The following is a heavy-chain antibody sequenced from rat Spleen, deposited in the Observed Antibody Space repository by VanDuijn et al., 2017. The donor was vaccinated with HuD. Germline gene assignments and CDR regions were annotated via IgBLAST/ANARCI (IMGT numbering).Heavy chain of an antibody. V-gene: IGHV5-29*01. CDR1: GFTFSDHH. CDR3: TRNWDY. CDR2: ISFDGSGT. J-gene: IGHJ2*01. D-gene: IGHD5-1*01. Sequence: EVQLVESDGGLVQPGRSLKLSCAASGFTFSDHHMAWVRQAPTKGLEWVATISFDGSGTYYRDSVKGRFTISRDNAKSTLYLQMNSLRSEDTATYYCTRNWDYWGQGVMVTVSS.